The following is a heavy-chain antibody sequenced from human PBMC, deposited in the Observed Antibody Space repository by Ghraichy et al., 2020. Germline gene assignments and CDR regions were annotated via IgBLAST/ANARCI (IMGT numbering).Heavy chain of an antibody. CDR3: AKGVNSGSYYYFDY. D-gene: IGHD1-26*01. CDR2: IHYSGRST. V-gene: IGHV3-23*01. Sequence: GGSLRLSCAASGFTFGSYAMGWVRQTPGKGLEWVSAIHYSGRSTYYADSVKGRFTISRDNSQNTLYLQMNSLRAEDTAEYYCAKGVNSGSYYYFDYWGQGTLVTVSS. J-gene: IGHJ4*02. CDR1: GFTFGSYA.